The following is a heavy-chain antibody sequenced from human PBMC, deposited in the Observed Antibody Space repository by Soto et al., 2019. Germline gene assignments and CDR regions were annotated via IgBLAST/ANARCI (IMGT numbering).Heavy chain of an antibody. J-gene: IGHJ4*02. V-gene: IGHV3-48*03. D-gene: IGHD3-3*01. CDR2: ISSSGSTI. CDR1: GFTFSSYE. CDR3: ARVTASYGFWGGYPDY. Sequence: LRLSCAASGFTFSSYEMNWVRQAPGKGLEWVSYISSSGSTIYYADSVKGRFTISRDNAKNSLYLQMNSLRAEDTAVYYCARVTASYGFWGGYPDYWGQGTLVNVS.